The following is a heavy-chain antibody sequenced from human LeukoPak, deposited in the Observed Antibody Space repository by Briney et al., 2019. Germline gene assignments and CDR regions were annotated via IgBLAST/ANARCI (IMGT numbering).Heavy chain of an antibody. CDR2: IYTSGST. CDR1: GGSISSGSYY. D-gene: IGHD3-3*01. J-gene: IGHJ5*02. Sequence: SETLSLTCTVSGGSISSGSYYWSWIRQPAGKGLEWIGRIYTSGSTNYNPSLKSRVTISVDTSKNQFSLKLSSVTAADTAVYYCARGVGVVRPWGQGTLVTVSS. CDR3: ARGVGVVRP. V-gene: IGHV4-61*02.